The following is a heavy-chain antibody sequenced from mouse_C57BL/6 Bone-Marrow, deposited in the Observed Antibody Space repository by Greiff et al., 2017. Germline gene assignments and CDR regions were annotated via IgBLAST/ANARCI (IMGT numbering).Heavy chain of an antibody. Sequence: QVQLQQPGAELVKPGASVKLSCKASGYTFTSYWMQWVKQRPGQGLEWIGEIDPSDSYTNYNQKFKGQATLTVDTSSSTAYMQISSRSSEDSAVYYCARDNSNYGSWFAYWGQGTLVTVSA. CDR1: GYTFTSYW. D-gene: IGHD2-5*01. J-gene: IGHJ3*01. CDR2: IDPSDSYT. CDR3: ARDNSNYGSWFAY. V-gene: IGHV1-50*01.